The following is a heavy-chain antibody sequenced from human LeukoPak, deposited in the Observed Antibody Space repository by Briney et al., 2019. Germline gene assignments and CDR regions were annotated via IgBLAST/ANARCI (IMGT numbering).Heavy chain of an antibody. D-gene: IGHD1-26*01. CDR2: MNPNSGNT. J-gene: IGHJ4*02. CDR1: GYTFTSYD. Sequence: ASVKVSCKASGYTFTSYDINWVRQATGQGLEWMGWMNPNSGNTGYAQKFQGRVTITRNTSISTAYMELSSLRSEDTAVYYRARKGELLDFDYWGQGTLVTVSS. CDR3: ARKGELLDFDY. V-gene: IGHV1-8*03.